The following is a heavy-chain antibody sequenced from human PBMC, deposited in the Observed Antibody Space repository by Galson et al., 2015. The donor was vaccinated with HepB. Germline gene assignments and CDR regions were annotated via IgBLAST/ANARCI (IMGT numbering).Heavy chain of an antibody. CDR1: GFTFSNYG. CDR3: ARDSSEWPLYGAHYYYGMDV. V-gene: IGHV3-30*03. Sequence: SLRLSCAVSGFTFSNYGMHWVRQAPGKGLEWVAVISYDGSKEYYGDSVKGRFTISRDNSKNTVYLQMKSLTVEDTAVYYCARDSSEWPLYGAHYYYGMDVWGQGTTVTVSS. D-gene: IGHD2/OR15-2a*01. J-gene: IGHJ6*02. CDR2: ISYDGSKE.